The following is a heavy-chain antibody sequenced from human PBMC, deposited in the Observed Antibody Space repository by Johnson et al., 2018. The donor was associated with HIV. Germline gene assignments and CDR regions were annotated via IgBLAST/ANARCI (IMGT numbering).Heavy chain of an antibody. CDR3: ARDQASVGTGEYAFDI. Sequence: QVQLVESGGGVVQPGRSLRLSCAASAFMFSSYDMHWVRQAPGKGLEWVEVISYDGSNKYYADSVKGRFTISRDNSKNTLYLQMNSLRAEDTAVYYCARDQASVGTGEYAFDIWGQGTMGTV. V-gene: IGHV3-30*04. CDR1: AFMFSSYD. CDR2: ISYDGSNK. D-gene: IGHD7-27*01. J-gene: IGHJ3*02.